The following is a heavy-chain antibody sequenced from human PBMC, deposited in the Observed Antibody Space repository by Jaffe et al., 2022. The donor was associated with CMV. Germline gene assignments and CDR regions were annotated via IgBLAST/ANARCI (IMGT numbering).Heavy chain of an antibody. J-gene: IGHJ6*03. D-gene: IGHD5-18*01. Sequence: QVQLVESGGGVVQPGRSLRLSCAASGFTFSSYGMHWVRQAPGKGLEWVAVIWYDGSNKYYADSVKGRFTISRDNSKNTLYLQMNSLRAEDTAVYYCAREVTSDYYMDVWGKGTTVTVSS. CDR2: IWYDGSNK. CDR1: GFTFSSYG. CDR3: AREVTSDYYMDV. V-gene: IGHV3-33*08.